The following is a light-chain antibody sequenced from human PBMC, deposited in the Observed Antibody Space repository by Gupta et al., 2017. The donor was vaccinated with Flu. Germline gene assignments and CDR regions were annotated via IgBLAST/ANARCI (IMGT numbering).Light chain of an antibody. V-gene: IGKV1-39*01. CDR2: AAS. CDR3: QQSYSTPPYT. CDR1: QSISSY. Sequence: DIQMTQSPSSLSASVGDRVTITCRASQSISSYLNWYQQKPGKAPKLLIYAASSLQSGVPSRFSGSGYGTDFTLTISSRQQEDFAAYYCQQSYSTPPYTFGQGTKLEIK. J-gene: IGKJ2*01.